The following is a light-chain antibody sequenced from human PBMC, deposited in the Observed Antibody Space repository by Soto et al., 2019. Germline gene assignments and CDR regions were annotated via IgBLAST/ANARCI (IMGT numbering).Light chain of an antibody. J-gene: IGKJ4*01. CDR2: AAS. CDR1: QGISSY. V-gene: IGKV1-27*01. CDR3: QKYNSAPLT. Sequence: DIQMTQSPSSLSASVGDRVTITCRASQGISSYLAWYQQKPGKVPKVLIYAASTLQSGVPSRFSGSGSGTDFTLTISSLQPEDAATYYCQKYNSAPLTFGGWTKVEIK.